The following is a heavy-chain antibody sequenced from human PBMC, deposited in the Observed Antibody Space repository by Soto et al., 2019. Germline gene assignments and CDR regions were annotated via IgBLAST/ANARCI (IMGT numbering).Heavy chain of an antibody. CDR1: GFTFSSYT. CDR3: ARDYGSFTYYFYGMDV. Sequence: QVHLVESGGGVVQHGRSLRLSCAASGFTFSSYTMHWVRQAPGKGLECVAIISYDGNKKYYADSVKGRFTISRDNSKNTLFLQMNSLRTEDTAVYYCARDYGSFTYYFYGMDVLGQGTTVIVSS. J-gene: IGHJ6*02. D-gene: IGHD3-10*01. CDR2: ISYDGNKK. V-gene: IGHV3-30-3*01.